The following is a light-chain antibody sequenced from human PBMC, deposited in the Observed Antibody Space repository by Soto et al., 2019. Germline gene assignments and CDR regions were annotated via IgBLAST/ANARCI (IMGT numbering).Light chain of an antibody. CDR1: QSISTN. J-gene: IGKJ5*01. CDR2: GAS. Sequence: EIVLTQSPATLSASPWERATLSCRASQSISTNLAWYQQKPGQAPRLLIYGASTRATGIPARFSGSGSGTEFTLTISSLQSEDFAVYYCQQYNKWPPITFGQGTRLEIK. CDR3: QQYNKWPPIT. V-gene: IGKV3-15*01.